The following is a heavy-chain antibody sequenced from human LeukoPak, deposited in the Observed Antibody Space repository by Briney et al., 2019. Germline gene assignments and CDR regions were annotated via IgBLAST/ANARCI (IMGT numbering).Heavy chain of an antibody. D-gene: IGHD3-22*01. CDR2: INPNSGGT. CDR1: GYTFSGYY. V-gene: IGHV1-2*02. Sequence: GASVKVSCKASGYTFSGYYLHWVRQAPGQGLESMGWINPNSGGTNYAPKFQGRVTMTRDTSISTVYMELSSLRSDDTAVYYCAGGGIDSSGQYSSWFDPWGQGTLVTVSS. CDR3: AGGGIDSSGQYSSWFDP. J-gene: IGHJ5*02.